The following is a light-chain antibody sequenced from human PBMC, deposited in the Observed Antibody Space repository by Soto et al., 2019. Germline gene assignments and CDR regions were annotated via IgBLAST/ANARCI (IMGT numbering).Light chain of an antibody. J-gene: IGKJ4*01. CDR2: KAS. CDR3: RQSSRNPLT. Sequence: DIQMTQSPSTLSASVGDRVTITCRASQSVNSWLAWYQQKPGEVPKLLIYKASNLESGVPSRFSGSGSGTEFTLTMSCLQPDEFVNYYVRQSSRNPLTFGGGT. V-gene: IGKV1-5*03. CDR1: QSVNSW.